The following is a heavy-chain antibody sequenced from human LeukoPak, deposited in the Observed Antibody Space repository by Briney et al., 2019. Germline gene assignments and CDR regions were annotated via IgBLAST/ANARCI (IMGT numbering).Heavy chain of an antibody. D-gene: IGHD5-12*01. CDR1: GFTFSTYG. Sequence: GGSLRLSCAASGFTFSTYGMHWVRQAPGKGLEWVAVISNDGSNKLYTDSVKGRFTISRDNSKNTLYLQMNSLRAGDTAVYYCARSDVDMAAWGQGTLVTVSS. CDR2: ISNDGSNK. J-gene: IGHJ5*02. CDR3: ARSDVDMAA. V-gene: IGHV3-30*03.